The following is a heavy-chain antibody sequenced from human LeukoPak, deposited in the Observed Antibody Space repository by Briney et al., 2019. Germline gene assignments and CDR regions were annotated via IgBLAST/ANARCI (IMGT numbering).Heavy chain of an antibody. CDR2: ISIDGSSE. D-gene: IGHD1-20*01. V-gene: IGHV3-30*04. CDR3: AREIPRTINPFDM. Sequence: LAGGSLRLSCAASGFTFNTYVIHWVRQAPGKGLEWVAVISIDGSSEYYSDSVKGRFTVSRDNSKNTLYLHMNSLRVEDTAVYFCAREIPRTINPFDMWGQGTMVTVSS. CDR1: GFTFNTYV. J-gene: IGHJ3*02.